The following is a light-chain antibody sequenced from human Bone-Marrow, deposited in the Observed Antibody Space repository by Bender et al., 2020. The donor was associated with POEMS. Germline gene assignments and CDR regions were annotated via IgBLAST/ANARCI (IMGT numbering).Light chain of an antibody. CDR2: GNN. J-gene: IGLJ3*02. CDR3: AVWDDSLNGWV. V-gene: IGLV1-40*01. CDR1: ISNIGAGYD. Sequence: QSVLTQPPSVSGAPGQRVTISCTGSISNIGAGYDIHWYQQLPGTAPKLLIYGNNNRPSEVPDRFSGSRSGTSASLAISGLQSEDEADYYCAVWDDSLNGWVFGGGTKLTVL.